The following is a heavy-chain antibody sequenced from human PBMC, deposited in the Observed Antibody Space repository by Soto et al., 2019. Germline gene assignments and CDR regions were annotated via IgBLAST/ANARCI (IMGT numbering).Heavy chain of an antibody. J-gene: IGHJ4*02. V-gene: IGHV4-31*03. CDR1: GGSISSGGYY. Sequence: SETLSLTCTVSGGSISSGGYYWSWIRQHPGKGLEWIGYIYYSGSTYYNPSLKSRVTISVDTSKNQFSLKLSSVTAADTAVYYCARVGGRLLRDIYFDYWGQGTLVTVSS. CDR3: ARVGGRLLRDIYFDY. D-gene: IGHD2-15*01. CDR2: IYYSGST.